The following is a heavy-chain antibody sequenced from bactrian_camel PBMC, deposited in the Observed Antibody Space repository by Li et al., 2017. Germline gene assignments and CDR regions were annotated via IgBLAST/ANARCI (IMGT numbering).Heavy chain of an antibody. D-gene: IGHD5*01. V-gene: IGHV3S53*01. CDR2: IAPHGGA. Sequence: QVQLVESGGGSVQAGGSLNLSCTASAYTHCMGWFRQAEGKEREGVAAIAPHGGADYADSVKGRFTISRDNAKNTLYLQMNSLKPDDTAMYYCSGFGYRGQGTQVTVS. CDR1: AYTHC. J-gene: IGHJ4*01.